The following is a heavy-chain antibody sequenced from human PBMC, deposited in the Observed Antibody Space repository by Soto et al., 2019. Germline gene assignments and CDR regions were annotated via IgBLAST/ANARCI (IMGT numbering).Heavy chain of an antibody. CDR2: INPSDGST. D-gene: IGHD6-13*01. Sequence: ASVKVSCKTSGYIFITYYIHWVRQAPGQGLEWMGKINPSDGSTSYAQKFQDRVTMTRDTSTSTVYMDLSSLTYEDTAVYYCVRLTSSTWPNDAFDIWGQGTLVTVS. V-gene: IGHV1-46*01. CDR3: VRLTSSTWPNDAFDI. CDR1: GYIFITYY. J-gene: IGHJ3*02.